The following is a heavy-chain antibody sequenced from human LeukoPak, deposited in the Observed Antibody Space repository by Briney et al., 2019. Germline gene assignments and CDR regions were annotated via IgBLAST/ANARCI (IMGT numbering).Heavy chain of an antibody. J-gene: IGHJ6*02. D-gene: IGHD5-18*01. Sequence: PGRSLRLSCAASVLTLNSYGMHGVRQAPGKGLEWVAVIWYDGSNKYYADSVKGRFTISRDNSTNTLYLQMNSLRAEDTAVHYCPRVIMDPPMAYYYGMDAWGQGTTVTVSS. CDR2: IWYDGSNK. V-gene: IGHV3-33*01. CDR1: VLTLNSYG. CDR3: PRVIMDPPMAYYYGMDA.